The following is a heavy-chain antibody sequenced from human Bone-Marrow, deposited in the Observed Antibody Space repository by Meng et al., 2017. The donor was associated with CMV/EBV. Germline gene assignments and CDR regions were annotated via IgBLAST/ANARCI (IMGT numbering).Heavy chain of an antibody. Sequence: GESLKISCAVSGLTFTKAWMTWVRQAPGKGLEWVGRIKSKSDGETIDYAAPVRGRFITSRDDSKNTLYLQLTSLKTEDTAVYYCTTKAFWGQGTLVTVSS. V-gene: IGHV3-15*01. CDR1: GLTFTKAW. CDR3: TTKAF. J-gene: IGHJ4*02. CDR2: IKSKSDGETI.